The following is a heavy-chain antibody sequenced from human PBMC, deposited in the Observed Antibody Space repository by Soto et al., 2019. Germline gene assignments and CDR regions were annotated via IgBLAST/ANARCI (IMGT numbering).Heavy chain of an antibody. CDR1: GFFLSNNW. V-gene: IGHV3-11*06. CDR2: ISASGDYT. Sequence: QVQLVESGGGWVKPGESLRLSCIGSGFFLSNNWMTWIRQAPGKGLEWVSYISASGDYTIYADSLKGRFTISRDNARNSLWLQINCPRVEDTAVYYCARSSGCRQVGVYNYGLDVWGQATTVIVSS. D-gene: IGHD2-8*01. CDR3: ARSSGCRQVGVYNYGLDV. J-gene: IGHJ6*02.